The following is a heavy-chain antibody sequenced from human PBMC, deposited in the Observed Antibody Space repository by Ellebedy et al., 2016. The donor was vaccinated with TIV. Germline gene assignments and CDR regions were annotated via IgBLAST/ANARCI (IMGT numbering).Heavy chain of an antibody. CDR3: VREIIYGGYYFDY. D-gene: IGHD4-23*01. J-gene: IGHJ4*02. CDR2: IWSDGTTK. V-gene: IGHV3-33*01. CDR1: GFTFSSYG. Sequence: GGSLRLXXAASGFTFSSYGMHWVRQAPGKGLEWVAVIWSDGTTKYYSDSVKGRFTISRDNSKNTLYLQMNSLRAEDTAVYYCVREIIYGGYYFDYWGQGTLVTVSS.